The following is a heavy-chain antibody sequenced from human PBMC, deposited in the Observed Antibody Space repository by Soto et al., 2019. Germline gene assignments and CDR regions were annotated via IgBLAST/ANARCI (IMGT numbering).Heavy chain of an antibody. V-gene: IGHV5-51*01. CDR3: ATSGMYGGNGVCYPYAFDI. CDR1: GHSFTSYW. D-gene: IGHD2-8*01. Sequence: PGESLKISCKGSGHSFTSYWIGWVRQMPGKGLEWIGIIYPGDFDTRYSPSFQGQVTISADKSIRTAYLQWSSLKSSDTAMYYFATSGMYGGNGVCYPYAFDIWGQGTMVTVSS. J-gene: IGHJ3*02. CDR2: IYPGDFDT.